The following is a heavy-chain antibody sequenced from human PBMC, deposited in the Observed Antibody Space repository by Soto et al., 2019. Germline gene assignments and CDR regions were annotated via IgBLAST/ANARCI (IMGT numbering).Heavy chain of an antibody. CDR3: ARGGSGSYYDY. Sequence: EVQLLESGGGLVQPGGSLRLSCAASGFTFSSYAMRWVRQAPGKGLEWVSAISGSGGSTYYADSVKGRFTISRDNSKNALYLEMNGLRAEDTAVYYCARGGSGSYYDYWGKGTLVTVSS. V-gene: IGHV3-23*01. CDR1: GFTFSSYA. CDR2: ISGSGGST. J-gene: IGHJ4*02. D-gene: IGHD1-26*01.